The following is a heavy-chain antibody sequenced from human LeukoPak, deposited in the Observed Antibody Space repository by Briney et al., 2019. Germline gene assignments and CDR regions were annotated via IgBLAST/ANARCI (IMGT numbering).Heavy chain of an antibody. CDR1: GYSISSGYY. J-gene: IGHJ4*02. CDR2: IYHSGST. CDR3: ARELELRGPDY. D-gene: IGHD1-7*01. V-gene: IGHV4-38-2*02. Sequence: SETLSLTCTVSGYSISSGYYWGWIRQPPGKGLEWIGSIYHSGSTYYNPSLKSRVTISVDTSKNQFSLKLSSVTAADTAVYYCARELELRGPDYWGQGTLVTVSS.